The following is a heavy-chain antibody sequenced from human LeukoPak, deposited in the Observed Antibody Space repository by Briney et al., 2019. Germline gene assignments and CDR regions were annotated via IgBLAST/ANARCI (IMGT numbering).Heavy chain of an antibody. CDR3: ARDRVDSSSPDY. J-gene: IGHJ4*02. CDR2: ISSSSSYI. V-gene: IGHV3-21*01. CDR1: GFTFSSYS. D-gene: IGHD6-6*01. Sequence: PGGSLRLSCAASGFTFSSYSMNWVRQAPGKGLEWVSSISSSSSYIYYADSVKGRFTISRDNAKNSLYLQMNSPRAEDTAVYYCARDRVDSSSPDYWGQGTLVTVSS.